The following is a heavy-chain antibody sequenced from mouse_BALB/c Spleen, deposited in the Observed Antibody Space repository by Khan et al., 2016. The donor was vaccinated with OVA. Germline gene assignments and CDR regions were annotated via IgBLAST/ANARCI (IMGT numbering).Heavy chain of an antibody. D-gene: IGHD1-1*01. CDR3: ARTPGDDGSNYLDY. V-gene: IGHV5-9-3*01. CDR2: ISSGGSYT. Sequence: EVELVESGGGLVKPGGSLKFSCAASGFTFSNYGMSWVRQTPEKRLEWVATISSGGSYTYYPDSVKGRFTISRDNANNTLYLKMSSLRSEEAAKYYCARTPGDDGSNYLDYWGQGTTLTVSS. J-gene: IGHJ2*01. CDR1: GFTFSNYG.